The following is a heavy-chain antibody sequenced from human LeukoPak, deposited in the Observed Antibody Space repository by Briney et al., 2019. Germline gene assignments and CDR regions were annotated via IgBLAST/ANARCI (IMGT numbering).Heavy chain of an antibody. J-gene: IGHJ3*02. CDR1: GGSTSSYY. CDR2: IYTSGST. Sequence: PSETLSLTCTVSGGSTSSYYWSWIRQPAGKGLEWIGRIYTSGSTNYNPSLKSRVTMSVDTSKNQFSLKLSSVTAADTAVYYCASSLLWFGELGSDAFDIWGQGTMVTVSS. V-gene: IGHV4-4*07. D-gene: IGHD3-10*01. CDR3: ASSLLWFGELGSDAFDI.